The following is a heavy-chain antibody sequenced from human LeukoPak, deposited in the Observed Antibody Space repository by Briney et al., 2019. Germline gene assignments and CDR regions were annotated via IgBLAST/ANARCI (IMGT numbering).Heavy chain of an antibody. J-gene: IGHJ4*02. CDR3: AKDLVSDSGDDY. CDR2: VSYDESNK. Sequence: GRSLRLSCAASGFTFSNYGMHWVRQAPGKGLEWVAVVSYDESNKFYADSVKGRFTISRDNSKNTLYLQMNSLRVEDRAVYYCAKDLVSDSGDDYWGQGTLVTVSS. V-gene: IGHV3-30*18. D-gene: IGHD6-13*01. CDR1: GFTFSNYG.